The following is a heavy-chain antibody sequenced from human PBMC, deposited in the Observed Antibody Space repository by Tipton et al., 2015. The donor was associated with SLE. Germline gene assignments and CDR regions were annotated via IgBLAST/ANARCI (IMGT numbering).Heavy chain of an antibody. CDR3: VRDEYSSASDI. Sequence: SLRLSCAASGFSFSNYAMHWVRQAPGKGLEWVANMKPDGSEIYYMDSVKGRFTISRDNAKNSVYLQMNSLRAEDTAVYYCVRDEYSSASDIWGQGTMVTVSS. V-gene: IGHV3-7*01. CDR2: MKPDGSEI. D-gene: IGHD2/OR15-2a*01. CDR1: GFSFSNYA. J-gene: IGHJ3*02.